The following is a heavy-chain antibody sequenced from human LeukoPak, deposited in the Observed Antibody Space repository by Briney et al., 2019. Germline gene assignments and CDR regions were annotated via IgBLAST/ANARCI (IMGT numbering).Heavy chain of an antibody. CDR1: GYSISSGYY. V-gene: IGHV4-38-2*02. CDR2: IYHSGST. Sequence: SETLSLTCTVSGYSISSGYYWGWIRQPPGKGLEWIARIYHSGSTYYNPSLKSRVTISGDTSKNQFSLKRGSVTAADTARYYCARDVVVVVAATGNWFDPWGQGTLVTVSS. CDR3: ARDVVVVVAATGNWFDP. D-gene: IGHD2-15*01. J-gene: IGHJ5*02.